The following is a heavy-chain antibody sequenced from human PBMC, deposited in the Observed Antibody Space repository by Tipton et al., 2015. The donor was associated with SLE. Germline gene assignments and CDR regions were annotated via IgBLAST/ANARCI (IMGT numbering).Heavy chain of an antibody. V-gene: IGHV4-31*03. CDR2: IYYSGSP. D-gene: IGHD3-9*01. CDR3: ARSVDILTAYWFDP. Sequence: GLVKPSQTLSLTCTVSGGSVSSISYHWSWIRQHPGKGLEWIGYIYYSGSPYYNPSLKSRVTISLDTSKNQFSLKLTSVTAADTAVYYCARSVDILTAYWFDPWGQGTLVTVSS. CDR1: GGSVSSISYH. J-gene: IGHJ5*02.